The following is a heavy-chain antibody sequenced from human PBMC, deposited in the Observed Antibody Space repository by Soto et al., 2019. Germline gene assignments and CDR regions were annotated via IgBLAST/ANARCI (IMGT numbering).Heavy chain of an antibody. V-gene: IGHV1-69*02. D-gene: IGHD2-21*01. CDR3: ARAEGGGGSWYAA. Sequence: QVQLVPSGAEVKKPGSSVRVACKTSGDIFNRYTISWVRQAPGLGLEWMGRIIPVVGGPNYAEKFRGRVTMPAYTARTPVYLEVRRLRSDDTAPYYCARAEGGGGSWYAAWGQGTLVTVSS. CDR1: GDIFNRYT. J-gene: IGHJ5*02. CDR2: IIPVVGGP.